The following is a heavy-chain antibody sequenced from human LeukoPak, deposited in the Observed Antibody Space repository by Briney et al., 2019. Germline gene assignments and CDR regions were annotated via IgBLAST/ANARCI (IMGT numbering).Heavy chain of an antibody. J-gene: IGHJ4*02. CDR3: ARQELYCGGDCYFLGIDY. V-gene: IGHV4-61*02. Sequence: PSETLSLTCTVSGGSISSGSYYWSWIRQPARKGLEWIGRIYTSGSTNYNPSLKSRVTISVDTSKNQFSLKLSSVTAADTAVYYCARQELYCGGDCYFLGIDYWGQGTLVTVSS. CDR1: GGSISSGSYY. CDR2: IYTSGST. D-gene: IGHD2-21*01.